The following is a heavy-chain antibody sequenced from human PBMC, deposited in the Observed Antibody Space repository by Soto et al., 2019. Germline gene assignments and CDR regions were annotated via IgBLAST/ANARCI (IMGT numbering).Heavy chain of an antibody. CDR2: ISAYNGNT. CDR3: ARDMAIAAAGGYVGWCDP. CDR1: GYTFTSYG. D-gene: IGHD6-13*01. V-gene: IGHV1-18*01. J-gene: IGHJ5*02. Sequence: ASVKVSCKASGYTFTSYGISWVRQAPGQGLEWMGWISAYNGNTNYAQKLQGRVTMTTDTSRSTAYMELRSLRSDDTAVYYCARDMAIAAAGGYVGWCDPWGQRTLVTVSS.